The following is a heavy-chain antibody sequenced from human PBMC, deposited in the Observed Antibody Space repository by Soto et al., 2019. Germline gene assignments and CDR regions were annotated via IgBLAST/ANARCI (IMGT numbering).Heavy chain of an antibody. Sequence: QVHLVQSGAEVKKPGASVKVSCKASGYTFTSYSITWVRQAPGQGLEWMGWISAHNGNTDYAQKLQGRVIVTRDTSTSTAYMERGSLISDDTAVYYCARGRYGDYWGQGALVTVSS. D-gene: IGHD1-1*01. CDR3: ARGRYGDY. J-gene: IGHJ4*02. CDR2: ISAHNGNT. V-gene: IGHV1-18*01. CDR1: GYTFTSYS.